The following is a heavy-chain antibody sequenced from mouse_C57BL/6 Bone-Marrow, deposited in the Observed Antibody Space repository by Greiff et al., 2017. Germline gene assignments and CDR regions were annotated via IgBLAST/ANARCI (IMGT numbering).Heavy chain of an antibody. D-gene: IGHD2-4*01. CDR2: IWRGGST. CDR3: ATSFYDDYDDYAMDY. J-gene: IGHJ4*01. Sequence: VMLVESGPGLVQPSQSLSITCTVSGFSLTSYGVHWVRQSPGKGLEWMGVIWRGGSTDYNAAFMSRLSITKDNSKTQVFFKMNSLQADDTAIYYSATSFYDDYDDYAMDYWGQGTSVTVSS. CDR1: GFSLTSYG. V-gene: IGHV2-5*01.